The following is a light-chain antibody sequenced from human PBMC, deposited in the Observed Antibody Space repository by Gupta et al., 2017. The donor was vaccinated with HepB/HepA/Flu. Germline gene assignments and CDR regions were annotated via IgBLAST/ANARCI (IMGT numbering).Light chain of an antibody. J-gene: IGKJ2*01. Sequence: IVMTQSPDSLAVSLGERATINCKSSQRVLYSSNNKSYLAWYQQKPGQPPKLLIYWASTRESGVPDRFSGSGSGTDFTLTISSLQAEDVAVYYCQQYYSTLYTFGQGTKLEIK. CDR3: QQYYSTLYT. CDR1: QRVLYSSNNKSY. V-gene: IGKV4-1*01. CDR2: WAS.